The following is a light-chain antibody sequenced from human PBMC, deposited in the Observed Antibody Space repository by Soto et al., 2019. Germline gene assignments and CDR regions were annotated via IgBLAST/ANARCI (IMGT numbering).Light chain of an antibody. V-gene: IGLV2-14*01. CDR1: SSDVGGYNY. J-gene: IGLJ1*01. CDR3: SSYTSSSLYV. Sequence: QSALTQAASVSGAPGEASSISCTGTSSDVGGYNYVSWYQQHPGKAPKLMIYDVSNRPSGVSNRFSGSKSGNTASLTISGLQAKDEADYYCSSYTSSSLYVFGTGTKVTVL. CDR2: DVS.